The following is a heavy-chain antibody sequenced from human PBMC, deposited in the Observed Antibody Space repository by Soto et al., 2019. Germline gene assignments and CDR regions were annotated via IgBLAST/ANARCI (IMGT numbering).Heavy chain of an antibody. CDR2: IYYSGST. J-gene: IGHJ6*02. Sequence: QVQLQESGPGLVKPSQTLSLTCTVSGGSISSGGYYWSWIRQHPGTGLEWIGYIYYSGSTYYNPSLKRRVTISVEPSKYQFSLKLSSVTAADRAVYYCAREVRITMVREEDYGMDVWGQGTTVTVSS. CDR1: GGSISSGGYY. V-gene: IGHV4-31*03. D-gene: IGHD3-10*01. CDR3: AREVRITMVREEDYGMDV.